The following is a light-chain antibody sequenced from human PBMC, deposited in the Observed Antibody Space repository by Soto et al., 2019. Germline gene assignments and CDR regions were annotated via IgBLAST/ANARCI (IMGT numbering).Light chain of an antibody. Sequence: ENVLTQSPGTLSLSPGERPTLSCRASQRISNSYLAWYQQKPGQTPSLLIYHASNRATGIPDRFSGSGSWTDFSRTISRLESEDVAVYYCQQYGDSLLTCVGGTKLEIK. CDR3: QQYGDSLLT. CDR1: QRISNSY. CDR2: HAS. V-gene: IGKV3-20*01. J-gene: IGKJ4*01.